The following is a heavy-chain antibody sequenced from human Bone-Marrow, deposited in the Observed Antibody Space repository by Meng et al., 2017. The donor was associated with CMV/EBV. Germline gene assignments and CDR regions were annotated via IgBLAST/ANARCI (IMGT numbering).Heavy chain of an antibody. V-gene: IGHV1-46*01. J-gene: IGHJ6*02. D-gene: IGHD3-10*01. CDR2: INPSGGST. CDR3: ARSGGDYGSGNYGMDV. Sequence: ASVKVSCKGSGYTFTSYYMHWVRQAPGQGLEWMGIINPSGGSTSYAQKFQGRVTMTRDTSTSTVYMELSSLRSEDTAVYYCARSGGDYGSGNYGMDVWGQGTTVTVSS. CDR1: GYTFTSYY.